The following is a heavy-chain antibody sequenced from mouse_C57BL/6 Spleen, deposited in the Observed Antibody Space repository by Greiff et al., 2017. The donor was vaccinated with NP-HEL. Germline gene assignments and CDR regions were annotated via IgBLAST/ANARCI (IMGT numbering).Heavy chain of an antibody. V-gene: IGHV1-15*01. Sequence: QVQLKESGAELVRPGASVTLSCKASGYTFTDYEMHWVKQTPVHGLEWIGAIDPETGGPAYNQKFKGKAILTADKSSSTAYMELRSLTSEDSAVYYCTRSRYYYGSPYAMDYWGQGTSVTVSS. CDR1: GYTFTDYE. CDR2: IDPETGGP. J-gene: IGHJ4*01. D-gene: IGHD1-1*01. CDR3: TRSRYYYGSPYAMDY.